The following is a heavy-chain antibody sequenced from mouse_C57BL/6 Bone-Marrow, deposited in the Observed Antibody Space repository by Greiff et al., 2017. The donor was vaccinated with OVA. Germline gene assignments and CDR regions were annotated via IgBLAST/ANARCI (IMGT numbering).Heavy chain of an antibody. CDR1: GYTFTSYW. J-gene: IGHJ4*01. CDR2: IHPNSGST. Sequence: QVQLQQSGAELVKPGASVKLSCKASGYTFTSYWMHWVKQRPGQGLEWIGMIHPNSGSTNYNEKFKSKATLTVDKSSSTAYLQLSSLTSEDSAVYDCARYVLSYAMDYWGQGTSVTVSS. CDR3: ARYVLSYAMDY. V-gene: IGHV1-64*01.